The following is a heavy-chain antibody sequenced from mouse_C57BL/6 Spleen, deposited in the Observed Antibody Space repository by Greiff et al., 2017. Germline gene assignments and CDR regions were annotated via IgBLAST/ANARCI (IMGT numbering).Heavy chain of an antibody. D-gene: IGHD3-2*02. Sequence: VQLQQSGAELARPGASVKLSCKASGYTFTSYGISWVKQRTGQGLEWIGEIYPRSGNTYYNEKFKGKATLTADKSSSTAYMELRSLTSEDSAVYFCALDSSGYYFDYWGQGTTLTVSS. CDR2: IYPRSGNT. J-gene: IGHJ2*01. CDR1: GYTFTSYG. V-gene: IGHV1-81*01. CDR3: ALDSSGYYFDY.